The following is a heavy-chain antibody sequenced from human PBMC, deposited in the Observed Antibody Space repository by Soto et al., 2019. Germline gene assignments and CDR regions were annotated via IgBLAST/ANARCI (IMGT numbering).Heavy chain of an antibody. J-gene: IGHJ5*02. V-gene: IGHV1-2*02. D-gene: IGHD5-18*01. Sequence: GASVKVSCKASGYTFTGYYMHWVRQAPGQGLEWMGWINPNSGGTNYAQKFQGRVTMTRDTSISTAYMELSRLRSDDTAVYYCARDFSTRYSYAKNWFDPWGQGTPVTVSS. CDR3: ARDFSTRYSYAKNWFDP. CDR2: INPNSGGT. CDR1: GYTFTGYY.